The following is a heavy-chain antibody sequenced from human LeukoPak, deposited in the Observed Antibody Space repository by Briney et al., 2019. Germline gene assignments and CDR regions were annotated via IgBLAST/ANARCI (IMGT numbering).Heavy chain of an antibody. CDR1: GFTFSTYV. D-gene: IGHD5-18*01. V-gene: IGHV3-33*01. CDR3: ARDRGYTYGHPLDY. J-gene: IGHJ4*02. CDR2: IWHDGSNK. Sequence: GVSLRLSCAASGFTFSTYVIHWVRQAPGKGLEWVALIWHDGSNKYYGDSVKDRFTISRDNSKNTLYLQMDSLRDEDTAVYYCARDRGYTYGHPLDYWGQGTLVTVSS.